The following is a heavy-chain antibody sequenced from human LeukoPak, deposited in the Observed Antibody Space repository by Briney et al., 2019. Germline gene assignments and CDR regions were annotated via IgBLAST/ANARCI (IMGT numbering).Heavy chain of an antibody. CDR1: GDSINSDNHY. J-gene: IGHJ4*02. V-gene: IGHV4-30-2*06. D-gene: IGHD3-22*01. Sequence: SQTLSLTCTVSGDSINSDNHYWSWIRQSPGKGLEWIGSIYHSGSTYSNPSLKSRVTISVDRSKNQFSLRLTSVTAADTAVYYCARRSGYYSPFDYWGQGTLVTVSS. CDR2: IYHSGST. CDR3: ARRSGYYSPFDY.